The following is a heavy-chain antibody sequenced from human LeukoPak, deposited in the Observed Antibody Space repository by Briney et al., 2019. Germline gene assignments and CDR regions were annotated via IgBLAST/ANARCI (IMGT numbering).Heavy chain of an antibody. CDR2: INHSGST. J-gene: IGHJ4*02. V-gene: IGHV4-34*01. Sequence: GSLRLSCAASGFTFSNAWMSWVRQAPGKGLEWIGEINHSGSTNYNPSLKSRVTISVDTSKNQFSLKLSSVTAADTAVYYCARTEYSSGWYPQHGRIDYWGQGTLVTVSS. CDR1: GFTFSNAW. CDR3: ARTEYSSGWYPQHGRIDY. D-gene: IGHD6-19*01.